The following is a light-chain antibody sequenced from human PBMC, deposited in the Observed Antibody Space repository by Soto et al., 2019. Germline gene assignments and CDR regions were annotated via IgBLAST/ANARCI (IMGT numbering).Light chain of an antibody. CDR2: AAS. V-gene: IGKV1-27*01. CDR1: RDISSS. CDR3: QKYNSAPNT. J-gene: IGKJ2*01. Sequence: DVQMTQSPSSLSASVGDRVTITCRASRDISSSLAWYQQKPGKVPKLLIYAASTLHAGVQSRFSGSGSGTFSTLTINSLQPEDVATYYCQKYNSAPNTFGRGTRLAIK.